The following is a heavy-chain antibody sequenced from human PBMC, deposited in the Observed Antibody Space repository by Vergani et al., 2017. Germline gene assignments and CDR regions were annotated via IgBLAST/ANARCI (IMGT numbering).Heavy chain of an antibody. D-gene: IGHD2-15*01. CDR1: GFTVSSNY. CDR3: ARGDGEWWYNWFDP. J-gene: IGHJ5*02. Sequence: EVQLVESGGGLVQPGGSLRLSCAASGFTVSSNYMSWVRQAPGKGLEWVSVIYSGGSTYYADSVKGRFTISRDNSKNTLYLQMNSLRAEDTAVYYCARGDGEWWYNWFDPWGQGTLVTVSS. V-gene: IGHV3-66*01. CDR2: IYSGGST.